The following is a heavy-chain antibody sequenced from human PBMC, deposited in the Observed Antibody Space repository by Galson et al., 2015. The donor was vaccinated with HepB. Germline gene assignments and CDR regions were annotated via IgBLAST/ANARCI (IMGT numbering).Heavy chain of an antibody. Sequence: SLRLSCAASAFSFSSFAIHWVRQAPGKGLEWVAVISSDGSHKYYADSVKGRFTISRDNSKNTLYLQMNSLRVEDTAVYYCAKEGDGKAVAPSRTLDYWGQGALVTVSS. J-gene: IGHJ4*02. CDR3: AKEGDGKAVAPSRTLDY. CDR2: ISSDGSHK. CDR1: AFSFSSFA. V-gene: IGHV3-30*18. D-gene: IGHD3-16*01.